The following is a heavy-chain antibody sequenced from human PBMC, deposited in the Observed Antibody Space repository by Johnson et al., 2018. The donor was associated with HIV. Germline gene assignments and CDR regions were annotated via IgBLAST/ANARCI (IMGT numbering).Heavy chain of an antibody. D-gene: IGHD6-13*01. CDR1: GFSVSNNY. V-gene: IGHV3-66*01. Sequence: VQLVESGGGVVRPGGSLRLSCAASGFSVSNNYMNWVRQAPGKGLEWVSVIYSGGNTYYADSVNGRFTISRDNSKNTLYLQMNSLRAEDTAVYYCARDGESQQLPLGDAFDIWGQGTMVTVSS. J-gene: IGHJ3*02. CDR2: IYSGGNT. CDR3: ARDGESQQLPLGDAFDI.